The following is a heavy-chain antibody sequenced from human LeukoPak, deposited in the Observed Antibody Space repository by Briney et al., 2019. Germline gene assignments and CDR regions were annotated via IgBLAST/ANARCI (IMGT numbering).Heavy chain of an antibody. V-gene: IGHV1/OR15-1*02. CDR2: INPNSGGT. CDR3: AREHCSSTSCYLDYTNVRGFDY. J-gene: IGHJ4*02. CDR1: GYIFTDYY. D-gene: IGHD2-2*01. Sequence: ASVKVSCKASGYIFTDYYMHWVRQAPGQELGWMGRINPNSGGTNYAQKFQGRVTMTRDTSISTAYTELSSLRSEDTATYYCAREHCSSTSCYLDYTNVRGFDYWGQGTLVTVSS.